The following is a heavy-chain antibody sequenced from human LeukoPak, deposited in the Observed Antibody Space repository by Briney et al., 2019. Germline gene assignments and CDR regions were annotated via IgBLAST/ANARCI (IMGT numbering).Heavy chain of an antibody. J-gene: IGHJ4*02. CDR2: ISGSGGST. CDR1: GLTFSSYS. V-gene: IGHV3-23*01. CDR3: AKDYVGMVAANSGVDY. D-gene: IGHD2-15*01. Sequence: GGSLRLSCAASGLTFSSYSMNWVRQPPGKGPDWVSAISGSGGSTYYADSVKGRFTISRDNSKNTLYLQMNSLRAEDTAVYYCAKDYVGMVAANSGVDYWGQGTLVTVSS.